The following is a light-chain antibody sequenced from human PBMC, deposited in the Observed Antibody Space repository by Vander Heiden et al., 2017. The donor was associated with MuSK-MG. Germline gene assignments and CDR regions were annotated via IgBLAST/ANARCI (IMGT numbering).Light chain of an antibody. J-gene: IGLJ2*01. V-gene: IGLV3-1*01. CDR1: KLGAKY. CDR3: KAWESKTSV. CDR2: QDS. Sequence: SYERTHPPSGSVSPGQTASITCSGDKLGAKYACWYQQKPGQSPVLVIYQDSKRPSGIPELFSGANSGNNANLNRTGTQAMDEAYEHSKAWESKTSVFGGGTKLPVL.